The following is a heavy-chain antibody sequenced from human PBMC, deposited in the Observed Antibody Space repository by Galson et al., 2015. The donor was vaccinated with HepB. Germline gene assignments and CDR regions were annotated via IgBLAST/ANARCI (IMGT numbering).Heavy chain of an antibody. CDR2: ISYDGSNK. Sequence: SLRLSCAASGFTFSRYAMHWVRQAPGKGLEWVAVISYDGSNKYYADSVKGRFTISRDNSKNTLYLQMNSLRAEDTAVYYCARDVGPYYYGMDVWGQGTTVTVSS. CDR3: ARDVGPYYYGMDV. D-gene: IGHD1-26*01. V-gene: IGHV3-30-3*01. J-gene: IGHJ6*02. CDR1: GFTFSRYA.